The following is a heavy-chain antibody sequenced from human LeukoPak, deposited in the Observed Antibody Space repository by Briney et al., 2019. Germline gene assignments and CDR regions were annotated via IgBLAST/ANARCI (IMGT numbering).Heavy chain of an antibody. CDR3: ARDPGYYDSSGSGGDY. Sequence: SVKVSCKASGGTFSSYAISWVRQAPGQGLEWMGGIIPIFGTANYAQKFQGRVTITADESTSTAYMELSSLRSEDTAVYYCARDPGYYDSSGSGGDYWGQGTLVTVSS. V-gene: IGHV1-69*13. CDR1: GGTFSSYA. D-gene: IGHD3-22*01. CDR2: IIPIFGTA. J-gene: IGHJ4*02.